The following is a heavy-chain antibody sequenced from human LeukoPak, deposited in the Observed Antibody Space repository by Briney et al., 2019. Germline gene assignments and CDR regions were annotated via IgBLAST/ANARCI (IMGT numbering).Heavy chain of an antibody. CDR1: GFTVSGSY. CDR2: ISYDGSNK. CDR3: AIAGGSGSFDY. J-gene: IGHJ4*02. Sequence: GGSLRLSCAASGFTVSGSYMSWVRQAPGKGLEWVAVISYDGSNKYYADSVKGRFTISRDNSKNTLYLQMNSLRAEDTAVYYCAIAGGSGSFDYWGQGTLVTVSS. D-gene: IGHD1-26*01. V-gene: IGHV3-30*03.